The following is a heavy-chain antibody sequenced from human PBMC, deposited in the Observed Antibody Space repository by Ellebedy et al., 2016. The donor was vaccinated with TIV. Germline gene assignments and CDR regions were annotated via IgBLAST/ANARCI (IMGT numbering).Heavy chain of an antibody. CDR2: ISYDGSNK. J-gene: IGHJ4*02. Sequence: GESLKISXAASGFTFSSYGMHWVRQAPGKGLEWVAVISYDGSNKYYADSVKGRFTISRDNSKNTLYLQMNSLRAEDTAVYYCAKAAVPPSYFDYWGQGTLVTVSS. CDR3: AKAAVPPSYFDY. V-gene: IGHV3-30*18. D-gene: IGHD2-2*01. CDR1: GFTFSSYG.